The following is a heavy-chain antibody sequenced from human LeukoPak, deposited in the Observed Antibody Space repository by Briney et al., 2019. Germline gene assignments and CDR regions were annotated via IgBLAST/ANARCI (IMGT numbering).Heavy chain of an antibody. CDR2: INRDGSEE. CDR3: ATYDSWSGYNIAY. D-gene: IGHD3-3*01. CDR1: GFTLSSRW. Sequence: GGSLRLSCVVSGFTLSSRWMMWVRQAPGEGLEWMTNINRDGSEENYVDSVKGRFTITRDNAENSLYLQMNSLKVEDSAIYYCATYDSWSGYNIAYWGQGTLVTVSS. J-gene: IGHJ4*02. V-gene: IGHV3-7*03.